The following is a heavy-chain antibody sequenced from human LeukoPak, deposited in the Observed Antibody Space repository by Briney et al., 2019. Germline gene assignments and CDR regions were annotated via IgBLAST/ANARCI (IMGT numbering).Heavy chain of an antibody. CDR3: ARLVGYKGFDY. D-gene: IGHD2-15*01. CDR1: GGTFKNFA. V-gene: IGHV1-69*10. Sequence: SVKVSCKASGGTFKNFAITWVRQAPGQGLEWMGGIIFVLDTAEHAQRLQGTTKFAQKFQDRMRITADKSTTTAYMELSRLRSEDTAIYYCARLVGYKGFDYWGQGTLVTVSS. J-gene: IGHJ4*02. CDR2: IIFVLDTAEHAQRLQGTT.